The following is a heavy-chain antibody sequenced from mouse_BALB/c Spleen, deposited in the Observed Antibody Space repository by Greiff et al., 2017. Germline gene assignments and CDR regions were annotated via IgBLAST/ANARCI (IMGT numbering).Heavy chain of an antibody. CDR1: GYTFTDYN. CDR2: INPNNGGT. Sequence: EVQLQQSGPELVKPGASVKIPCKASGYTFTDYNMDWVKQSHGKSLEWIGDINPNNGGTIYNQKFKGKATLTVDKSSSTAYMQLKSLTSEDSAVYYCARGYYGQFAYWGQGTLVTVSA. CDR3: ARGYYGQFAY. J-gene: IGHJ3*01. V-gene: IGHV1-18*01. D-gene: IGHD1-2*01.